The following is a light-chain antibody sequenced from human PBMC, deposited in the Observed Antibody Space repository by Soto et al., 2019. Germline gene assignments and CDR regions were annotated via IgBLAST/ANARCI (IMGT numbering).Light chain of an antibody. CDR3: QQYVSSPQT. J-gene: IGKJ1*01. V-gene: IGKV3-20*01. CDR1: QSVSSSY. CDR2: GAS. Sequence: EIVLTQSPGTLSLSPGERATLSCRASQSVSSSYLAWYQQKPGQAPRLLIYGASNRATGIPDRFSGSGSGTDFTLTISRLEPEDFAMYFCQQYVSSPQTFDQGTKVDIK.